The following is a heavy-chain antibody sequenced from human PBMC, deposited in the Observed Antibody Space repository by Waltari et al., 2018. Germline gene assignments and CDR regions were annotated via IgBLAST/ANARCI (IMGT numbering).Heavy chain of an antibody. V-gene: IGHV3-23*03. CDR3: AKDRVVVAAATGIDY. CDR2: IYSGGST. D-gene: IGHD2-15*01. Sequence: EVQLLVSGGGLVQPGGSLRLSCASSVFTFSSYAMSWVRQGPGKGLEWVSVIYSGGSTYYAGSVKGRFTISRDNSKNTLYLQMNSLRAEDTAVYYCAKDRVVVAAATGIDYWGQGTLVTVSS. CDR1: VFTFSSYA. J-gene: IGHJ4*02.